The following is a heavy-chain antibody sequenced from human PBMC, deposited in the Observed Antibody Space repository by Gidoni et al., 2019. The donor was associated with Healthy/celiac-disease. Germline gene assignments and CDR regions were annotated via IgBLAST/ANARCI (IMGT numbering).Heavy chain of an antibody. CDR3: ARGGDYDILTY. CDR2: INHSGST. D-gene: IGHD3-9*01. J-gene: IGHJ4*02. CDR1: GGSFSGYY. Sequence: QVQLQQWGAGLLKPSETLSLTCAVYGGSFSGYYWSWIRQPSGQGLEWIGEINHSGSTNYNPSLKSRVTISVDTSKNQFSLKLSSVTAADTAVYYCARGGDYDILTYWGQGTLVTVSS. V-gene: IGHV4-34*01.